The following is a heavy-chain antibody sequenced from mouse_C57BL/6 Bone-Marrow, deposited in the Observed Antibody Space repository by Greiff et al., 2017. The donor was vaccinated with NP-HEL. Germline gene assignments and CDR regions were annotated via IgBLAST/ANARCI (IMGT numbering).Heavy chain of an antibody. CDR1: GFTFSDYY. Sequence: DVQLQESGGGLVQPGGSLKLSCAASGFTFSDYYMYWVRQTPEKRLEWVAYISNGGGSTYYPDTVKGRFTISRDNAKNTLYLQMSRLKSEDTAMYYCARRVYAMDYWGQGTSVTVSS. CDR2: ISNGGGST. V-gene: IGHV5-12*01. J-gene: IGHJ4*01. CDR3: ARRVYAMDY.